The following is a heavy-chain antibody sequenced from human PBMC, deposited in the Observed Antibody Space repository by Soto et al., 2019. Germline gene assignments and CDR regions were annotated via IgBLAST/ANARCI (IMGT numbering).Heavy chain of an antibody. CDR1: GGSVSSGSYY. Sequence: SETLSLTCTVSGGSVSSGSYYWSWIRQPPGKGLEWIGYIYYSGSTNYNPSLKSRVTISVDTSKNQFSLKLSSVTAADTAVYYCARFLLRLVHKWLDPWGQGTLVTVSS. CDR2: IYYSGST. V-gene: IGHV4-61*01. CDR3: ARFLLRLVHKWLDP. J-gene: IGHJ5*02. D-gene: IGHD6-19*01.